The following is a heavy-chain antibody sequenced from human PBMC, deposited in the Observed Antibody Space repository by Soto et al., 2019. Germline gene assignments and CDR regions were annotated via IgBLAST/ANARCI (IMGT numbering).Heavy chain of an antibody. J-gene: IGHJ6*04. D-gene: IGHD3-16*01. CDR3: ARMMGYLLGVDHYYDGMDV. Sequence: ASVKVSCKASGYTFTGYYMHWVRQAPGQGLEWMGVINPAAGDTTYAEKFQGRVTMTRDTSTRTVYMDLSSLRYADTAVYYCARMMGYLLGVDHYYDGMDVWGDGTPVTVSS. V-gene: IGHV1-46*01. CDR2: INPAAGDT. CDR1: GYTFTGYY.